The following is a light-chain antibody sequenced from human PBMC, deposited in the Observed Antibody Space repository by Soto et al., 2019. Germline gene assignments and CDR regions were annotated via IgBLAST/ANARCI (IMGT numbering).Light chain of an antibody. V-gene: IGKV1-9*01. CDR3: QQFNSSPFT. J-gene: IGKJ4*01. CDR2: TVS. Sequence: DIQLTQSPSFLSASVGDRLTITCRASQDIRSSLAWYQQKPGNAPNLLIYTVSTLQSGVPSRFSGSRSGTEFPLTISSLQPEDFATYYCQQFNSSPFTFGGGTKAEI. CDR1: QDIRSS.